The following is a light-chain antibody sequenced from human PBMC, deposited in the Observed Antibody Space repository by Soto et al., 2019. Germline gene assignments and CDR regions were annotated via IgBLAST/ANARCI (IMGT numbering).Light chain of an antibody. CDR1: SSDIGGYNY. CDR2: EVT. CDR3: SSFTSSTTLYV. Sequence: QSVLTQPASVSGSPGQSITISCTGTSSDIGGYNYVSWYQQHPGKVPKLIIFEVTTRPSGVSNRFSGSKSGNTASLTISGLQADHEADYYCSSFTSSTTLYVFGTGTKLTVL. J-gene: IGLJ1*01. V-gene: IGLV2-14*01.